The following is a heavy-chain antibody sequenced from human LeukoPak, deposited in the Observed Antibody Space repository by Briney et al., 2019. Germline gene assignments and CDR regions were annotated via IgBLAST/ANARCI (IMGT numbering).Heavy chain of an antibody. Sequence: GGSLRLSCAASGFTYSHYGMHWVRQAPGKGLEWVAVIWSDGTEKYYGDAVKGRFTISRDNSRNTLYLQMNSLRGEDTAVYYCAKDAQRGFDYSNSLEYWGQGILVTVSS. CDR3: AKDAQRGFDYSNSLEY. J-gene: IGHJ4*02. D-gene: IGHD4-11*01. V-gene: IGHV3-33*06. CDR1: GFTYSHYG. CDR2: IWSDGTEK.